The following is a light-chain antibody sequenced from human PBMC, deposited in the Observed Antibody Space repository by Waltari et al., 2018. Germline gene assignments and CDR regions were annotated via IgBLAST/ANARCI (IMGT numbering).Light chain of an antibody. Sequence: QSVLTPPPSASGTPGQGVTIPCSGSSSNIGSNTVNWYQQPPGTAPKLPLYSNNQRPSGVPDRFSGSKSGTSASLAISGLQSEDEADYYCAAWDDSLNGSWVFGGGTKLTVL. CDR1: SSNIGSNT. V-gene: IGLV1-44*01. J-gene: IGLJ3*02. CDR3: AAWDDSLNGSWV. CDR2: SNN.